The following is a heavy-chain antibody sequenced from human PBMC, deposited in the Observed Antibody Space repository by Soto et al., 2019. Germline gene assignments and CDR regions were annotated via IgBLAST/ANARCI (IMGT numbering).Heavy chain of an antibody. D-gene: IGHD1-26*01. V-gene: IGHV3-15*01. J-gene: IGHJ4*02. CDR2: IKSRTDGGTT. Sequence: PGGSLRLSCVASGFTFSSAWMSWVRQAPGKGLEWVGRIKSRTDGGTTDFAAPVKGRFTISRDDSENRLYLQMNSLKTEDTAVYYCTTVYPGSYSLSHYWGQGTLVPVSS. CDR3: TTVYPGSYSLSHY. CDR1: GFTFSSAW.